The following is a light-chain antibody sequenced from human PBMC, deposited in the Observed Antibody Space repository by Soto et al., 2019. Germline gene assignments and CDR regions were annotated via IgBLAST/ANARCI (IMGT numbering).Light chain of an antibody. CDR1: SSDVGGYKY. V-gene: IGLV2-14*01. CDR3: TSYTSSRTYV. J-gene: IGLJ1*01. CDR2: DVN. Sequence: QSALTQPASVSGSPGQSITISCTGTSSDVGGYKYVSWYQQHPGKAPKLMIYDVNNRPSGVSNRFSGSKSGNTASLTISGLQAEDEADYYCTSYTSSRTYVFGTGTKLTVL.